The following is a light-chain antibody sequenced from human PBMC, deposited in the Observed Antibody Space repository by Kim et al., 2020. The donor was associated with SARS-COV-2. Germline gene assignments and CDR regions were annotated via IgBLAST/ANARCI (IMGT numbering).Light chain of an antibody. Sequence: ASVGDNVTISCRASQGVRGYLAWFQQHPGKLPKLLIYEGSRLQSGVPSRFSGSGSVAEYTLTINSLQPEDSATYYCVQHDSYPRTFGQGTTVDIK. J-gene: IGKJ1*01. CDR1: QGVRGY. CDR3: VQHDSYPRT. CDR2: EGS. V-gene: IGKV1-17*03.